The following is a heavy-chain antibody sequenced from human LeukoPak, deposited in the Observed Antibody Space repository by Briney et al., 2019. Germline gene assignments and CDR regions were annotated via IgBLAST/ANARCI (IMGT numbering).Heavy chain of an antibody. J-gene: IGHJ3*02. V-gene: IGHV1-2*02. CDR2: INPNTGDT. CDR1: GYTFTDYY. Sequence: ASVKVSCKASGYTFTDYYMHWVRQAPGQGLEWMGWINPNTGDTNSAQKFQGRVTMTRDTSINTAYMELSRLRSDDTAVYYCARDGAFDIWGQGTTVTVSS. CDR3: ARDGAFDI.